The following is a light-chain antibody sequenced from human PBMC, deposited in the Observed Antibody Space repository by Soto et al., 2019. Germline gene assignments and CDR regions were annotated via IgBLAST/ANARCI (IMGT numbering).Light chain of an antibody. Sequence: EIVLTQSPATLSLSPGERATLSCRASQSVSRHLAWYQQKPGQAPRLLIYDASNRATGIPARFSGSGSGTDFTLTISSLEPEDFATYYCQHYNTFSATFGQGTTVDVK. CDR3: QHYNTFSAT. CDR2: DAS. J-gene: IGKJ1*01. CDR1: QSVSRH. V-gene: IGKV3-11*01.